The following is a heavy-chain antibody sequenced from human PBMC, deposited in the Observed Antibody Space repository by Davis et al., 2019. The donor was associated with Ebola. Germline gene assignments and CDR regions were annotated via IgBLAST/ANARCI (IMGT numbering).Heavy chain of an antibody. D-gene: IGHD3-10*01. V-gene: IGHV4-59*01. CDR3: ARLSMVRGSMDV. J-gene: IGHJ6*02. Sequence: MPGGSLRLSCTVSGGSISSYYWSWIRQPPGKGLEWIGYIYYSGSTNYNPSLKSRVTISVDTSKNQFSLKLSSVTAADTAVYYCARLSMVRGSMDVWGQGTTVTVSS. CDR2: IYYSGST. CDR1: GGSISSYY.